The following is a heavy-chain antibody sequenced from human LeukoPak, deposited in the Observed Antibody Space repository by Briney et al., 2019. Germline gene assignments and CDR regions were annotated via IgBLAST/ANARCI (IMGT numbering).Heavy chain of an antibody. CDR1: GFTFSDYY. CDR2: ISSSGSTI. V-gene: IGHV3-11*04. CDR3: ARDHNDCSSTSCYTGWFDP. J-gene: IGHJ5*02. Sequence: GGSLRLSCAASGFTFSDYYMSWIRQAPGKGLERGSYISSSGSTINYADSVKGRFTISRDNAKNPQYLQMNSLRAEDTAVYYSARDHNDCSSTSCYTGWFDPWGQGTLVTVSS. D-gene: IGHD2-2*02.